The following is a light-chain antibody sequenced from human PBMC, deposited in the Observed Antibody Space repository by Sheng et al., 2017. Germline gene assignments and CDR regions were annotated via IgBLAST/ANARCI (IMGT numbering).Light chain of an antibody. CDR1: QGISSY. V-gene: IGKV1-8*01. CDR2: KAS. J-gene: IGKJ2*01. Sequence: AIRMTQSPSSFSASTGDRVTITCRASQGISSYLAWYQQKPGKAPKLLIYKASRLESGVPSRFSASTSGTEFTLTISGLQPEDFATYYCQQYNTYLYTFGQGTKLEIK. CDR3: QQYNTYLYT.